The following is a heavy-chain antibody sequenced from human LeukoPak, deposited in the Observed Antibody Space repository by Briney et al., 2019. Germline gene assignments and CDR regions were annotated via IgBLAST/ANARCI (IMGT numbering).Heavy chain of an antibody. CDR2: INSDGSWT. Sequence: GGSLRLSCAASGNYWMHWVRQAPGKGLVWVSHINSDGSWTSYADSVKGRFTISKDNAKNTVYLQMNSLRAEDTAVYYCAKGAQNYDFWSGYLNYFDYWGQGTLVTVSS. CDR1: GNYW. CDR3: AKGAQNYDFWSGYLNYFDY. V-gene: IGHV3-74*01. J-gene: IGHJ4*02. D-gene: IGHD3-3*01.